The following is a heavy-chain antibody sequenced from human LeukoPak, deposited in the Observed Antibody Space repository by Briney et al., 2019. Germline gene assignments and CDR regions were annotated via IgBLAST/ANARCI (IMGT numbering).Heavy chain of an antibody. D-gene: IGHD3-22*01. CDR2: INSDGSST. V-gene: IGHV3-74*01. J-gene: IGHJ3*02. CDR3: AKAYYYDSSGDAFDI. Sequence: GGSLRLSCAASGFTFSSYAMSWVRQAPGKGLVWVSRINSDGSSTSYADSVKGRFTISRDNAKNTLYLQMNSLRAEDTAVYYCAKAYYYDSSGDAFDIWGQGTMVTVSS. CDR1: GFTFSSYA.